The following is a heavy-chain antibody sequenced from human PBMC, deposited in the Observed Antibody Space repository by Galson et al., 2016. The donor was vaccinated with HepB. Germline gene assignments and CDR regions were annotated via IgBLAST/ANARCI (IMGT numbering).Heavy chain of an antibody. CDR3: ARKELYYYYYGMDV. CDR2: ISYDGSNK. CDR1: GFTFSSYA. D-gene: IGHD1-7*01. J-gene: IGHJ6*02. Sequence: SLRLSCAASGFTFSSYAMHWVRHAPGKGLEWVAVISYDGSNKYYADSVKGRFTISRDNSKNTLYLQMNSLRAEDTAVYYCARKELYYYYYGMDVWGQGTTVTVSS. V-gene: IGHV3-30-3*01.